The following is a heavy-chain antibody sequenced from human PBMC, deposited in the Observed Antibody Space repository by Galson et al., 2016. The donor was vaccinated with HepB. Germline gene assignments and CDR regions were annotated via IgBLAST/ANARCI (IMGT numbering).Heavy chain of an antibody. J-gene: IGHJ6*01. D-gene: IGHD2-15*01. V-gene: IGHV3-30*04. CDR2: ISHDGSHK. Sequence: SLRLSCAASGFTFRKYILYWVRQAPGKGLEWVAVISHDGSHKYYADSVEGRFTISRDNSKDTLYLQMKSLRPNDTAVYYCADLGVVVAPPDIAGDYLDLGVWGQGTTVTVSS. CDR1: GFTFRKYI. CDR3: ADLGVVVAPPDIAGDYLDLGV.